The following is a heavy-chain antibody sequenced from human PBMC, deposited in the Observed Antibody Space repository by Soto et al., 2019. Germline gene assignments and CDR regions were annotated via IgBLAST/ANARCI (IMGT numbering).Heavy chain of an antibody. CDR3: ARATRRRVMDS. Sequence: PSQTLSLTCAVSGGTISSGGYSWSWIRQPPGKGLEWIGYIYHSGSTDYNPSLKSRVTISVDRSKNHFSLKLSSVTAADTAVYDCARATRRRVMDSWGQGTLVTVSS. D-gene: IGHD2-21*01. CDR1: GGTISSGGYS. CDR2: IYHSGST. J-gene: IGHJ4*02. V-gene: IGHV4-30-2*01.